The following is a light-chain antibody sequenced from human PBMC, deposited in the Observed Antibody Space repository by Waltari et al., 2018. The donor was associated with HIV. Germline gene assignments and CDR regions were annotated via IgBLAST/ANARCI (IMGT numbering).Light chain of an antibody. CDR3: QTYDSSLSGSVV. Sequence: QSVLTQPPSVSGAPGQTVTISCTGSSSNIGARFDVHWYQQIPGPAPKLLMYGNNRPSGVPYRFSGSKSGTSATLAITGLQAGDEADYYCQTYDSSLSGSVVFGGGTKLTVL. J-gene: IGLJ2*01. V-gene: IGLV1-40*01. CDR2: GN. CDR1: SSNIGARFD.